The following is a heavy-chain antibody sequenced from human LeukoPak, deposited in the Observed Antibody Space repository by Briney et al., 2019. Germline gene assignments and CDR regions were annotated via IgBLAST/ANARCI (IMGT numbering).Heavy chain of an antibody. V-gene: IGHV3-74*01. D-gene: IGHD1-26*01. CDR2: INTDGSST. CDR1: GFTFSSYW. J-gene: IGHJ4*02. CDR3: AKGLMGATPYYFDY. Sequence: GSLRLSCAASGFTFSSYWMHWVRQGPGKGLVWVSRINTDGSSTTYADSVKGRFTISRDNAKNTLYLQMNSLRADDTAEYYCAKGLMGATPYYFDYWGQGTLVTVSP.